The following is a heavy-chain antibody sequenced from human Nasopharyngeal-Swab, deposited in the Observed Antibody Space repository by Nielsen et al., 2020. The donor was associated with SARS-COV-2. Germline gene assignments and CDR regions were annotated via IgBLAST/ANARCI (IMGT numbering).Heavy chain of an antibody. Sequence: GESLKISCAASGFTFNNYNFNCVRQAPGKGLEWVSSISRSSSYIYYADSVKGRFTISRDNAKNSLYLQMNSLRAEDTAVYYCARDGLDYDFWSAYFMDVWGQGTTVTVSS. CDR2: ISRSSSYI. V-gene: IGHV3-21*01. CDR1: GFTFNNYN. CDR3: ARDGLDYDFWSAYFMDV. D-gene: IGHD3-3*01. J-gene: IGHJ6*02.